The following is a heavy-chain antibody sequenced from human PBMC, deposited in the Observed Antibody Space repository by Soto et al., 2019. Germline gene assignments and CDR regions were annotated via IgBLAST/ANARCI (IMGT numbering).Heavy chain of an antibody. V-gene: IGHV1-69*13. D-gene: IGHD3-3*01. J-gene: IGHJ3*02. CDR2: IIPIFGTA. CDR1: GGTFSSYA. CDR3: ASNTYYDFWSGPWGRFDI. Sequence: ASVKVSCKASGGTFSSYAISWVRQAPGQGLEWMGGIIPIFGTANYAQKFQGRVTITADESTSTAYMELSSLRSEDTAVYYCASNTYYDFWSGPWGRFDIWGQGTMVTVSS.